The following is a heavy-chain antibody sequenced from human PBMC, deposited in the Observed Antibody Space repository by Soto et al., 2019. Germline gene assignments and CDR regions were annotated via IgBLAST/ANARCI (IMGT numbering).Heavy chain of an antibody. J-gene: IGHJ4*02. Sequence: PGESLKISCKGSGYSFAGYWITWVRQKPGKGLEWMGRIDPSDSQTYYSPSFRGHVTISVTKSITTVFLQWSSRRPSDTAMYSWPRQIFDSDTVPNSRYYLDSGGRGPPATVSS. CDR2: IDPSDSQT. V-gene: IGHV5-10-1*01. CDR1: GYSFAGYW. D-gene: IGHD3-3*01. CDR3: PRQIFDSDTVPNSRYYLDS.